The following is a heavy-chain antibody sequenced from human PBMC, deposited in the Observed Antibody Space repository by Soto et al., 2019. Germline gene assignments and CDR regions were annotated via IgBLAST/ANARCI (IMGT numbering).Heavy chain of an antibody. V-gene: IGHV1-18*01. J-gene: IGHJ4*02. Sequence: ASVKVSCKASGYTFTGYCIHWVRQAPGQGLEWMGWISAYNGNTNYAQNLQGRVTMTTDTSMSTASMELRSLRSDDTAVYYCAVLYYYDSSGNCPFAYWGQGTLVTVSS. CDR3: AVLYYYDSSGNCPFAY. CDR2: ISAYNGNT. CDR1: GYTFTGYC. D-gene: IGHD3-22*01.